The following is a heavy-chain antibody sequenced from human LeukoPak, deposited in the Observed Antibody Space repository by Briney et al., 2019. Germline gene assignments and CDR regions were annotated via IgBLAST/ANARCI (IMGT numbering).Heavy chain of an antibody. Sequence: GASVKVSCKASGGTFSSYAISWVRQAPGQGLEWMGGIIPIFGTANYAQKFQGRVTITADESTSTAYMELSSLRSEDTAVYYCARGQLLWEGGYYYYYYMDVWGKGTTVTVSS. D-gene: IGHD2-2*01. J-gene: IGHJ6*03. V-gene: IGHV1-69*13. CDR1: GGTFSSYA. CDR3: ARGQLLWEGGYYYYYYMDV. CDR2: IIPIFGTA.